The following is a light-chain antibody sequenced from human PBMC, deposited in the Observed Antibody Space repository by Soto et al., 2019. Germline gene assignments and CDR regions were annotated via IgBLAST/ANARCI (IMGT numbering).Light chain of an antibody. V-gene: IGKV3-20*01. CDR2: GTY. CDR3: QLYGGSHMFS. CDR1: QSVGNSY. Sequence: EIGLTQSPGTLSLSPGEGATLSCRASQSVGNSYVAWYQKKPGQAPRLLISGTYSRATGIPDRFSGSGSGTDFTLTISRLEPEDFAVYYCQLYGGSHMFSFGQGTKLEIK. J-gene: IGKJ2*01.